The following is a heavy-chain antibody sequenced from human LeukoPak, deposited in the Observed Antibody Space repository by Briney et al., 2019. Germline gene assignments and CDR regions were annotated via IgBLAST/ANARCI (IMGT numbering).Heavy chain of an antibody. Sequence: SETLSLTCTASGGSISSGSYYWSWIRQPAGKGLEWIGRIYTSGSTNYNPSLKSRVTISVDTSKNQFSLKLSSVTAADTAVYYCARGTLDYYDSSGYLEGYYFDYWGQGTLVTVSS. J-gene: IGHJ4*02. CDR1: GGSISSGSYY. D-gene: IGHD3-22*01. CDR2: IYTSGST. V-gene: IGHV4-61*02. CDR3: ARGTLDYYDSSGYLEGYYFDY.